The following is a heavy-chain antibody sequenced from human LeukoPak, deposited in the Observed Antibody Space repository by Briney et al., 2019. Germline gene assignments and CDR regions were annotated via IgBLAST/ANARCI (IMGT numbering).Heavy chain of an antibody. CDR1: GSTFSSHW. CDR3: ARDRTDDVGRNYHPMFDL. D-gene: IGHD3-10*01. J-gene: IGHJ3*01. V-gene: IGHV3-74*01. Sequence: GGSLRLSCAASGSTFSSHWMHWVRQVPGRGPVWVSRINLDGSNTIYADSVKGRFTISRDNAKNTLHLQMSSLRAEDTALYYCARDRTDDVGRNYHPMFDLWGQGTMVTVSS. CDR2: INLDGSNT.